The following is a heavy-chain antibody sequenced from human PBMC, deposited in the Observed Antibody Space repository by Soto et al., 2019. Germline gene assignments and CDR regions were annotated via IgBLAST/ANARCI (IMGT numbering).Heavy chain of an antibody. CDR3: ARFYMVRGVMGAFDI. J-gene: IGHJ3*02. CDR2: IYYSGST. D-gene: IGHD3-10*01. CDR1: GGSNSSGGYY. V-gene: IGHV4-31*03. Sequence: SETLSLTCTVSGGSNSSGGYYWSWIRQHPGKGLEWIGYIYYSGSTYYNPSLKSRVTISVDTSKNQFSLKLSSVTAADTAVYYCARFYMVRGVMGAFDIWGQGTMVTVSS.